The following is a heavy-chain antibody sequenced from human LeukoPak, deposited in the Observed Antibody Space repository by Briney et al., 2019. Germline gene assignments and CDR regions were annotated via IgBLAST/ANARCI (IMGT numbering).Heavy chain of an antibody. V-gene: IGHV3-23*01. Sequence: GGSLRLSCAASGFTFSRYAMRWVRQAPGKGLEWVSAISGSGGSTYYADSVKGRFTISRDNSKNTLYLQMNSLRAEDTAVYYCARAVDIVATTDYWGQGTLVTVSS. D-gene: IGHD5-12*01. J-gene: IGHJ4*02. CDR3: ARAVDIVATTDY. CDR1: GFTFSRYA. CDR2: ISGSGGST.